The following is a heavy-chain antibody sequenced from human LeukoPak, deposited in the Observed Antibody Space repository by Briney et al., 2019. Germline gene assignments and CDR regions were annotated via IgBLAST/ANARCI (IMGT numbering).Heavy chain of an antibody. V-gene: IGHV3-30*03. D-gene: IGHD5-18*01. J-gene: IGHJ4*02. Sequence: GGSLRLSCAASGFTFSSYGMHWVRQAPGKGLEWVAVISYDGSNKYYADSVKGRFTISRDNSKNTLFLQMNSLRAEDTAVYYCARDRSQRAYSYGPDGEWGQGTLVTVSS. CDR1: GFTFSSYG. CDR3: ARDRSQRAYSYGPDGE. CDR2: ISYDGSNK.